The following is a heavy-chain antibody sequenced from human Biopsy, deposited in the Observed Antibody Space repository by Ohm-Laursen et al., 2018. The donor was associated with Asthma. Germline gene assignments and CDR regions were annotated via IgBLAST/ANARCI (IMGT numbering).Heavy chain of an antibody. CDR3: ARDQTGPLLSARLYNWFDP. CDR1: GGTFSRYA. V-gene: IGHV1-69*06. CDR2: IIPMFGTT. J-gene: IGHJ5*02. Sequence: SVKVSCKASGGTFSRYAISRVRQAPGQGLEWMGGIIPMFGTTKFAPKFQGRVTFTADKSTNTAFMELSSLRSEDTALYFCARDQTGPLLSARLYNWFDPWGQGTLVIVSS. D-gene: IGHD1-1*01.